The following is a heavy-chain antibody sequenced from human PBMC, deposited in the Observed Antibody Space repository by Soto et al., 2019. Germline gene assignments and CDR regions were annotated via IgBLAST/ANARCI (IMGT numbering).Heavy chain of an antibody. V-gene: IGHV3-23*01. CDR2: VSGGGDYTSYPDSAVSR. Sequence: GGSLRLACSASGFTFSNYAMNWVRQAPGKGLEWVSTVSGGGDYTSYPDSAVSRYYADSVKGRLTISRDNSKNTLYLQMNSLRAEDTAMYYCAKSSPGRLLDFDSWGQGTLVTVSS. D-gene: IGHD6-6*01. CDR3: AKSSPGRLLDFDS. CDR1: GFTFSNYA. J-gene: IGHJ4*01.